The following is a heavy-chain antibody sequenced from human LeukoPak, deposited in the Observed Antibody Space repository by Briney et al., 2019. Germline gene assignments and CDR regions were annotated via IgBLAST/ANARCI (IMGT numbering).Heavy chain of an antibody. D-gene: IGHD5-24*01. CDR3: ARTEMATILGSWFTIDY. CDR2: IYYSGST. CDR1: GGSISSHY. J-gene: IGHJ4*02. V-gene: IGHV4-59*11. Sequence: PSETLSHTCTVSGGSISSHYWSWIRQPPGKGLEWIGYIYYSGSTNYNPSLKSRVTISVDTSKNQFSLKLSSVTAADTAVYYCARTEMATILGSWFTIDYWGQGTLVTVSS.